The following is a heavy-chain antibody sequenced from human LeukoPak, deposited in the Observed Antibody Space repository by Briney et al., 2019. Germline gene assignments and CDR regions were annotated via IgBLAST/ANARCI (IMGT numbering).Heavy chain of an antibody. CDR3: ARDSPPDY. J-gene: IGHJ4*02. V-gene: IGHV3-48*01. Sequence: GGSLSLSCAASGFAFSTYSMNWVRQAPGKGLEWVSYISSSSSTIYYADSVKGRFTISRDNAKNSLFVQMNSLRAEDTAIYYCARDSPPDYWGQGTLVTVSS. CDR2: ISSSSSTI. CDR1: GFAFSTYS.